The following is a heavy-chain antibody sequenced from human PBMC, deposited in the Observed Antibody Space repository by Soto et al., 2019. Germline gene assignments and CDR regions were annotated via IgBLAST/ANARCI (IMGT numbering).Heavy chain of an antibody. D-gene: IGHD6-19*01. CDR2: INHSGST. Sequence: SETLSLTCAVYGGSFSGYYWSWIRQPPGKGLEWIGEINHSGSTNYNPSLKSRVTISVDTSKNQFSLKLSSVTAADTAVYYCARVPTIAVAGTRYYYYGMDVWGQGTTVTVSS. J-gene: IGHJ6*02. CDR3: ARVPTIAVAGTRYYYYGMDV. CDR1: GGSFSGYY. V-gene: IGHV4-34*01.